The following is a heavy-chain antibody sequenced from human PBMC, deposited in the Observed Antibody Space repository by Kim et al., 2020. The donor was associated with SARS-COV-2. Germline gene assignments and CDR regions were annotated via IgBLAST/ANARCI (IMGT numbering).Heavy chain of an antibody. V-gene: IGHV4-34*01. D-gene: IGHD6-19*01. J-gene: IGHJ3*02. CDR3: ASGEFIAVAGRVAFDI. Sequence: SETLSLTCAVYGGSFSVYYWSWIRQPPGKGLEWIGEINHSGSTNYNPSLKSRVTISVDTSKNQFSLKLSSVTAADTAVYYCASGEFIAVAGRVAFDIWGQGTMVTVSS. CDR2: INHSGST. CDR1: GGSFSVYY.